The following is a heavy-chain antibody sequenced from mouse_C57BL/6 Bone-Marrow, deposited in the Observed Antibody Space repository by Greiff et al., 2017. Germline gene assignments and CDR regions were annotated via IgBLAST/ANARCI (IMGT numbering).Heavy chain of an antibody. Sequence: VQLQQSGAELVRPGASVKLSCTASGFNIKDDYMHWVKQRPEQGLEWIGWIDPENSDTEYASKFQGKATITADTSSNTAYLQLSSLTSEDTAVYYCTPRVLWGNSYAMDYWGQGTSVTVSS. CDR2: IDPENSDT. CDR3: TPRVLWGNSYAMDY. D-gene: IGHD2-1*01. CDR1: GFNIKDDY. J-gene: IGHJ4*01. V-gene: IGHV14-4*01.